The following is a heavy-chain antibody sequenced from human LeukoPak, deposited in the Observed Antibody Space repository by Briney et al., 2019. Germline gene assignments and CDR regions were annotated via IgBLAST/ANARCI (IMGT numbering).Heavy chain of an antibody. CDR3: YYYGLDV. J-gene: IGHJ6*02. Sequence: GGSLRLSCAASGFSADNSYMSWVRQAPGKGLEFVAVVYIGGRTDYADSVKGRFTISRHNSKNALYLLLNNLRVDDMAVYYCYYYGLDVWGQGTTVTVSS. CDR1: GFSADNSY. CDR2: VYIGGRT. V-gene: IGHV3-53*04.